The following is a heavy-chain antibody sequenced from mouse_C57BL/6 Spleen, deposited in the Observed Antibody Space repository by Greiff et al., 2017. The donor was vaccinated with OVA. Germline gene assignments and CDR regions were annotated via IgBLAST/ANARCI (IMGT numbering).Heavy chain of an antibody. CDR2: IDPENGDT. Sequence: VQLQQSGAELVRPGASVKLSCTASGFNIKDDYMHWVKQRPEQGLEWIGWIDPENGDTEYASKFQGKATITADTSSNTAYLQLSSLTSEDTAVYYCTSSGPYYYAMDYWGQGTSVTVSS. CDR1: GFNIKDDY. J-gene: IGHJ4*01. V-gene: IGHV14-4*01. D-gene: IGHD3-2*02. CDR3: TSSGPYYYAMDY.